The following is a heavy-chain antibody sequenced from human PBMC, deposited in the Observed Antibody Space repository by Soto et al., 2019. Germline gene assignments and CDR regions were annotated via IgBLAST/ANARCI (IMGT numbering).Heavy chain of an antibody. J-gene: IGHJ4*02. CDR2: IKPEGSAT. V-gene: IGHV3-7*01. CDR1: GFTFGSYW. CDR3: ARAGYCGPGCYYYFDY. D-gene: IGHD2-21*02. Sequence: PGGSLRLSCAVSGFTFGSYWMNWVRLIPGKGLEWVAYIKPEGSATYYVDSVKGRFTISRDNAKNSLYLQTNSLRVEDTSVYYCARAGYCGPGCYYYFDYWGQGTLVTVSS.